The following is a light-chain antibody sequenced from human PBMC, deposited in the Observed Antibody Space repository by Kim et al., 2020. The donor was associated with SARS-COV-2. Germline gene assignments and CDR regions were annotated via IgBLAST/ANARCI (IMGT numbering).Light chain of an antibody. J-gene: IGKJ5*01. CDR1: QGISSY. CDR2: AAS. CDR3: QQLNSYPPAT. V-gene: IGKV1-9*01. Sequence: DIQLNQSPSFLSASVGDRVTITCRASQGISSYLALYQQKPGKAPKLLIYAASTLQSGVPSRFSGSGSGTEFTLTISSLQPEDLATYYCQQLNSYPPATFGQGTRLEI.